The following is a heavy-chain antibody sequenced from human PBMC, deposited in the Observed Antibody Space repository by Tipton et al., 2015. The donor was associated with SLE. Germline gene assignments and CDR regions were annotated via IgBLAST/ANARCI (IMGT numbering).Heavy chain of an antibody. Sequence: QSGPEVKKPGASVKVSCKASRYTFTSYYMHWVRQAPGQGLEWMGIINPSGCSTSYAQKFQGRVTMTRDTSTSTVYMELSSLRSEATAVYSCAAGGMITLGRVIAPADWGQGTLVSVSS. D-gene: IGHD3-16*02. CDR1: RYTFTSYY. CDR3: AAGGMITLGRVIAPAD. CDR2: INPSGCST. V-gene: IGHV1-46*01. J-gene: IGHJ4*01.